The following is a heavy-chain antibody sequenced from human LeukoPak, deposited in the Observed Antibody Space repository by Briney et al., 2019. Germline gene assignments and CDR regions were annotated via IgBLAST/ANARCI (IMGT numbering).Heavy chain of an antibody. CDR1: GGSISSYY. CDR3: ARARTAMVTRFDY. CDR2: IYYSGST. V-gene: IGHV4-59*01. Sequence: SETLSLTCTVSGGSISSYYWSWIRQPPGKGLEWIGYIYYSGSTNYNPSLKSRVTISVDTSKNQFSLKLSSVTAADTAMYYCARARTAMVTRFDYWGQGTLVTVSS. J-gene: IGHJ4*02. D-gene: IGHD5-18*01.